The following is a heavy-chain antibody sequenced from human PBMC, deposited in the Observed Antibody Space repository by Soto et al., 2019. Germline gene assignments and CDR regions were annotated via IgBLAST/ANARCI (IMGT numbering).Heavy chain of an antibody. CDR2: IKSKTDGGTT. CDR3: ACLEFDF. J-gene: IGHJ4*02. V-gene: IGHV3-15*01. D-gene: IGHD2-2*01. CDR1: GLIFSDAW. Sequence: EVHLVESGGGLVQPGGSLRLSCAASGLIFSDAWMHWVRQAPGKGLEWVGRIKSKTDGGTTDYAAPVKGRFTISRDDSKNTLFLQMNSLKTEDTAVYYCACLEFDFWGQGSLVTVSS.